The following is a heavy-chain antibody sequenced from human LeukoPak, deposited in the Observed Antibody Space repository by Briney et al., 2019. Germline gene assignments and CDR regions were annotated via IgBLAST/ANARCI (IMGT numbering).Heavy chain of an antibody. CDR1: GYTFTNYD. J-gene: IGHJ4*02. CDR3: ARTAARRFDY. D-gene: IGHD6-6*01. CDR2: INPTGGST. V-gene: IGHV1-46*01. Sequence: ASVKVSCKTSGYTFTNYDINWVRQAPGQGLEWMGIINPTGGSTTYAQKFQGRVTMTRDTSTSTVYMELSSLRSDDTAVYYCARTAARRFDYWGQGTLVTVSS.